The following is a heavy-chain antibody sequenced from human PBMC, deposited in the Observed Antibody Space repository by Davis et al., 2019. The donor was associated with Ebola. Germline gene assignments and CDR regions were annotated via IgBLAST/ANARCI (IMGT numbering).Heavy chain of an antibody. CDR1: GGSISSGDYY. CDR2: IYYSGST. D-gene: IGHD2-2*01. V-gene: IGHV4-61*08. Sequence: PSETLSLTCTVSGGSISSGDYYWSWIRQPPGKGLEWIGYIYYSGSTNYKPSLKSRVTISVDTSKNQFSLKLSSVTAADTAVYYCASGSGYCSSTSCLTGQRWFDPWGQGTLVTVSS. J-gene: IGHJ5*02. CDR3: ASGSGYCSSTSCLTGQRWFDP.